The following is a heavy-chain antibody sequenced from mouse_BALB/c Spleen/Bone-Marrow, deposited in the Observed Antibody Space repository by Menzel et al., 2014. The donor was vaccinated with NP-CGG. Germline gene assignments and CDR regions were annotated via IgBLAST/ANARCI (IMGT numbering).Heavy chain of an antibody. Sequence: EVKLMESGGGLVQPGGSLKLSCAASGFDFSRYWMSWVRRAPGKGLEWIGEINPDSSTISYTPSLKDKFIISRDNAKNTLYLQMSKVRSEDTALYYCARPVYRYDPPAYWGQGTTLTVSS. J-gene: IGHJ2*01. CDR3: ARPVYRYDPPAY. CDR1: GFDFSRYW. CDR2: INPDSSTI. D-gene: IGHD2-14*01. V-gene: IGHV4-1*02.